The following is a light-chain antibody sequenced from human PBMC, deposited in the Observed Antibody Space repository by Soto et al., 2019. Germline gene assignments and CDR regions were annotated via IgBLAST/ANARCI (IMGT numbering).Light chain of an antibody. Sequence: QSVLTQPPSVSGAPGQRVTISCTGSSSNIGAGYDVHWYQQLPGTAPKLLIYGNSNRPSGVPDRFSGSKSGTSASLAITGLQAEDEADYYCQSYDSSLRGVFGTGPKLT. J-gene: IGLJ1*01. CDR2: GNS. CDR1: SSNIGAGYD. CDR3: QSYDSSLRGV. V-gene: IGLV1-40*01.